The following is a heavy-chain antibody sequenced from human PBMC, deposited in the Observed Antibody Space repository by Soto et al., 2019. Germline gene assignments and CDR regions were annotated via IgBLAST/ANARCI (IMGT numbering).Heavy chain of an antibody. CDR3: ASDLVGASDSYGLDV. J-gene: IGHJ6*02. D-gene: IGHD1-26*01. CDR2: IWHDGNNK. Sequence: PGGSLRLSCAASGFTFSNYGMHWVRRAPGKGLEWVAIIWHDGNNKYYADSVRGRFIISRDNSKIRLYLQMNSLRAEDTAVYYCASDLVGASDSYGLDVWGQGTPVTVSS. V-gene: IGHV3-33*01. CDR1: GFTFSNYG.